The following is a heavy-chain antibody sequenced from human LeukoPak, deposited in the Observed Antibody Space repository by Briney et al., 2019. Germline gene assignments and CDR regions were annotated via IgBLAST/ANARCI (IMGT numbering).Heavy chain of an antibody. Sequence: SETLSLTCAVYGGSFSGYYWSWIRQPPGKGLEWIGEINHSGSTIYNPSLKSRVTMSVDTSKNQFSLKLSSVTAADTAVYYCAKDRRWFGFDIWGQGTMVTVSS. CDR1: GGSFSGYY. V-gene: IGHV4-34*01. J-gene: IGHJ3*02. CDR2: INHSGST. CDR3: AKDRRWFGFDI. D-gene: IGHD3-10*01.